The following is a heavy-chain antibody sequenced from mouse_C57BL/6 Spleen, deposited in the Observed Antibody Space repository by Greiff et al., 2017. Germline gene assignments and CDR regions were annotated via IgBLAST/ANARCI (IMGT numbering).Heavy chain of an antibody. CDR2: IHPNSGST. V-gene: IGHV1-64*01. Sequence: QVQLQQPGAELVKPGASVKLSCKASGYTFTSYWMHWVKQRPGQGLAWIGLIHPNSGSTNYNEKFKSKATLTVDKSSRTAYMQLSSLTSEDSAVYYCARFVDDYDVAYWGQGTLVTVSA. D-gene: IGHD2-4*01. J-gene: IGHJ3*01. CDR3: ARFVDDYDVAY. CDR1: GYTFTSYW.